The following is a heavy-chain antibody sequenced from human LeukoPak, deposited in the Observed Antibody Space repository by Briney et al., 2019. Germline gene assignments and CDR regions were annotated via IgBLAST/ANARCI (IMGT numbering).Heavy chain of an antibody. J-gene: IGHJ4*02. CDR3: ARDDSGWSKNY. V-gene: IGHV3-48*03. Sequence: GGSLRLSCAASGFTFSSYEMNWVRQAPGKGLEWVSYISSSGTTIYSADSVKGRFTISRDNSKNMMYLQMNSLRAEDTAVYYCARDDSGWSKNYWGQGTLVIVSS. CDR1: GFTFSSYE. D-gene: IGHD6-19*01. CDR2: ISSSGTTI.